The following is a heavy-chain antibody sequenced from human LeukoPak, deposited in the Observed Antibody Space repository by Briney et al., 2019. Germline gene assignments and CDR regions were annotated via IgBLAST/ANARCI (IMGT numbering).Heavy chain of an antibody. CDR1: GFTFSNYW. Sequence: GGSLRLSCAASGFTFSNYWMSWVRQAPWKGLEGVANIKQDGSEKYYVDSVKGRFTISRDNAKNSLYLQMNSLRVEDTAVYYCARVQGSSGPGIFEYWGQGTLVPVSS. V-gene: IGHV3-7*01. CDR3: ARVQGSSGPGIFEY. CDR2: IKQDGSEK. D-gene: IGHD6-19*01. J-gene: IGHJ4*02.